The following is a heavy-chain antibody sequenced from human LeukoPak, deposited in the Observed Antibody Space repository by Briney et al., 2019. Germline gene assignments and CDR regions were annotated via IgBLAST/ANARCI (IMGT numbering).Heavy chain of an antibody. CDR2: MNPSSGVT. D-gene: IGHD2-15*01. Sequence: ASVKVSCKASGYTFTDYPINWVRQAPGQGLEWMGRMNPSSGVTNYAQKFQGRVTMTRDTSINTAYLDLSALKSDDTAVYYCASRAASVTLGYWGQGTLVTVSS. J-gene: IGHJ4*02. CDR1: GYTFTDYP. V-gene: IGHV1-2*06. CDR3: ASRAASVTLGY.